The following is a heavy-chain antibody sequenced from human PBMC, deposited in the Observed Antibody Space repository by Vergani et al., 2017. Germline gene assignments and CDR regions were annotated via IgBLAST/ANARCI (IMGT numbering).Heavy chain of an antibody. J-gene: IGHJ6*02. CDR3: AAGTFQQEVGYYGMDV. CDR2: ISYDGSNK. V-gene: IGHV3-30*03. CDR1: GFTFSSYG. Sequence: QVQLVESGGGVVKPGRSLRLSCAASGFTFSSYGMPWVRLAPGKGLEWVAVISYDGSNKYYADSVKGRFTISSYNSKNTLYLKMNSLRAEDTAVYYCAAGTFQQEVGYYGMDVWGQGTTVTVSS. D-gene: IGHD6-13*01.